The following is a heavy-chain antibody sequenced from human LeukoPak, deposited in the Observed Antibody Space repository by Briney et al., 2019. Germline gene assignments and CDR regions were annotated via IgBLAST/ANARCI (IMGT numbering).Heavy chain of an antibody. CDR3: ARLSIVVVPAATVWGYMAV. Sequence: PSETLSLTCAVYGGSFSGYYWSWIRQPPGKGLEWIGEINHSGYTNYNPSLKSRVTMSVDTSKNQFSLKLNSVTAADTAVYFCARLSIVVVPAATVWGYMAVWGKRTTVTVSS. J-gene: IGHJ6*03. D-gene: IGHD2-2*01. CDR2: INHSGYT. V-gene: IGHV4-34*01. CDR1: GGSFSGYY.